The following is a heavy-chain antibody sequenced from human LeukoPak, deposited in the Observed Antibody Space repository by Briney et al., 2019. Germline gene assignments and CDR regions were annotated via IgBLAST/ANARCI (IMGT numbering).Heavy chain of an antibody. Sequence: SETLSLTCTVSGGAISGYYWSWIRQPPGKGREWIGYIYYSGNTNYNPSLKSRVTISVDTSKNQFSLKLSSVTAADTAVYYCAREILTGSYGMDVWGQGTTVTVSS. J-gene: IGHJ6*02. V-gene: IGHV4-59*01. CDR3: AREILTGSYGMDV. CDR1: GGAISGYY. D-gene: IGHD3-9*01. CDR2: IYYSGNT.